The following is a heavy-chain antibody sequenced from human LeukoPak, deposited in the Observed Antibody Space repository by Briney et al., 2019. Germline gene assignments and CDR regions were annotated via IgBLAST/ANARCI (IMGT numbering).Heavy chain of an antibody. Sequence: SVKVSCKASGGTFSSYAISWVRQAPGQGLEWMGGIIPIVGTTNYAQMFQGRVTITADESTSTAYMELSSLRSEDTAVYYCARGGYYYDSSGYSHLPDYWGQGTLVTVSA. CDR2: IIPIVGTT. D-gene: IGHD3-22*01. CDR1: GGTFSSYA. CDR3: ARGGYYYDSSGYSHLPDY. V-gene: IGHV1-69*13. J-gene: IGHJ4*02.